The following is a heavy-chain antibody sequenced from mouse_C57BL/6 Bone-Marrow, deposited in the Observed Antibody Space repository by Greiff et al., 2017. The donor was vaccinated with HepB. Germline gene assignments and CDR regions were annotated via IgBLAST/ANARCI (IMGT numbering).Heavy chain of an antibody. V-gene: IGHV1-64*01. Sequence: QVQLQQPGAELVKPGASVKLSCKASGYTFTSYWMHWVKQRPGQGLEWIGMIHPNSGSTNYNEKFKSKATLTVDKSSSTAYMQLSSLTSEDSAVYYCARRGYRSYYYAMDYWGQGTSVTVSS. J-gene: IGHJ4*01. CDR1: GYTFTSYW. CDR3: ARRGYRSYYYAMDY. CDR2: IHPNSGST. D-gene: IGHD1-1*01.